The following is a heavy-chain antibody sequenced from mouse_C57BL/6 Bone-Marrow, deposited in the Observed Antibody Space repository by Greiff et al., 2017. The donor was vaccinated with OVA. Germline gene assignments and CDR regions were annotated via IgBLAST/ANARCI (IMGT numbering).Heavy chain of an antibody. CDR3: ARRGGITTVVAGFDC. J-gene: IGHJ2*01. V-gene: IGHV5-6*01. D-gene: IGHD1-1*01. CDR2: ISSGGSYT. CDR1: GFTFSSYG. Sequence: EVQGVESGGDLVKPGGSLKLSCAASGFTFSSYGMSWVRQTPDKRLEWVATISSGGSYTYYPDSVKGRFTISRDNAKNTLYLQMSSLKSEDTAMYYCARRGGITTVVAGFDCWGQGTTLTVSS.